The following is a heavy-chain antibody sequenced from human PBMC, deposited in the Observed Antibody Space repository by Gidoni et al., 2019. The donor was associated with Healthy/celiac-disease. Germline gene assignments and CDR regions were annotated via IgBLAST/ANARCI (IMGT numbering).Heavy chain of an antibody. Sequence: EVQLVESGGGLVQPGGSLRLSCAASGFTFSSYDLHWVRQATGKGLEWVSAIGTAGDTYYPGSVKGRFTITRENAKNSLYLQMNSLRAGDTAVYYCARDTGTGSFDYWGQGTLVTVSS. V-gene: IGHV3-13*01. CDR1: GFTFSSYD. D-gene: IGHD1-1*01. CDR2: IGTAGDT. J-gene: IGHJ4*02. CDR3: ARDTGTGSFDY.